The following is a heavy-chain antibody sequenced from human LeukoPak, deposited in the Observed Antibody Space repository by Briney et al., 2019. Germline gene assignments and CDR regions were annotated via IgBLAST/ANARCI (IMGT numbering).Heavy chain of an antibody. D-gene: IGHD6-13*01. V-gene: IGHV5-10-1*01. Sequence: GESLHISSKCSGHCITYDWISWVHQMPGKLLEWIGTIGPSDSSTNYGPSFRGHVTISADKSISTAYLQWSSLKASDTAMYYCTRLYSSNWYWLDYWGQGTLVTVSS. CDR1: GHCITYDW. CDR3: TRLYSSNWYWLDY. CDR2: IGPSDSST. J-gene: IGHJ4*02.